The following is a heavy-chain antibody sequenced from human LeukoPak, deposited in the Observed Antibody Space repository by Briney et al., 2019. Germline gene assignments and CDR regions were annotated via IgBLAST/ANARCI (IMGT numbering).Heavy chain of an antibody. CDR3: ARDFTPLRYFDWLPKRGAFDV. V-gene: IGHV1-18*01. CDR2: ISAYNGNT. Sequence: ASVKVSCKASGYTFTSYGISWVRQAPGQGLEWMGWISAYNGNTNYAQKLQGRVTMTTDTSTSTAYMELRSLRSDDTAVYYCARDFTPLRYFDWLPKRGAFDVWGQGTMVTVSS. CDR1: GYTFTSYG. D-gene: IGHD3-9*01. J-gene: IGHJ3*01.